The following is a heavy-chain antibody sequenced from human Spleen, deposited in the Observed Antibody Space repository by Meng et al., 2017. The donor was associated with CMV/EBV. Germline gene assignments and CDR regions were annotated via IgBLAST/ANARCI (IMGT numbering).Heavy chain of an antibody. CDR3: AREGEGFCSSTKCYGGDFDR. CDR2: ISYDGNNK. D-gene: IGHD2-2*01. J-gene: IGHJ3*02. CDR1: GFTLSSYV. V-gene: IGHV3-30-3*01. Sequence: GESLKISCTASGFTLSSYVLYWVRQAPGKGLEWVAVISYDGNNKYYADSVKGRFTISRDNSKNTLYLQMNSLRADDTAVYYCAREGEGFCSSTKCYGGDFDRWGQGTMVTVSS.